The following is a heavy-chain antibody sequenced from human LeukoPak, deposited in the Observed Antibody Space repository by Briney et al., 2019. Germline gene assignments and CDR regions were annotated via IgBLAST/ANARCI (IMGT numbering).Heavy chain of an antibody. CDR3: AKGRYSSGWLGTDY. D-gene: IGHD6-19*01. Sequence: EAGGSLRLSCAASGFSFSSYWMHWVRQAPGKGLVWVSRVNSDGSGTSYADSVKGRFTISRDNAKNTLYLQMNSLRAEDTAVYYCAKGRYSSGWLGTDYWGQGTLVTVSS. J-gene: IGHJ4*02. V-gene: IGHV3-74*01. CDR2: VNSDGSGT. CDR1: GFSFSSYW.